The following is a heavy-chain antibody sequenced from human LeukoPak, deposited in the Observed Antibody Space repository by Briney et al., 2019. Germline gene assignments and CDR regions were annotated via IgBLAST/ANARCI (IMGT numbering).Heavy chain of an antibody. CDR1: GGSISSGGYY. CDR3: ARKGYGDRALSY. D-gene: IGHD4-17*01. Sequence: SETLSLTCTVSGGSISSGGYYWSWIRQHPGKGLEWIGYIYYSGSTYYNPSLKSRVTISVDTSKNQFSLKLSSVTAADTAVYYCARKGYGDRALSYWGQGTLVTVSS. J-gene: IGHJ4*02. V-gene: IGHV4-61*08. CDR2: IYYSGST.